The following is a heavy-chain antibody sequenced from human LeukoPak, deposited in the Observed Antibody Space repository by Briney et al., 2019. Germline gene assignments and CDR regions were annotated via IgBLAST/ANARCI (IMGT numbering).Heavy chain of an antibody. D-gene: IGHD2-2*01. Sequence: ASVKVSCKASGYTFTGYYMHWVRQAPGQGLEWMGWINPNSGGTNYAQKFQGWVTMTRDTSISTAYMELSRLRSDDTAVYYCARGGGLGYCSSTSCYWFDPWGQGTLVTVSS. CDR2: INPNSGGT. V-gene: IGHV1-2*04. CDR1: GYTFTGYY. CDR3: ARGGGLGYCSSTSCYWFDP. J-gene: IGHJ5*02.